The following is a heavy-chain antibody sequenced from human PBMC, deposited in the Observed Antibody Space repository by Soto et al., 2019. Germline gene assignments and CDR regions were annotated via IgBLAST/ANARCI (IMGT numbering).Heavy chain of an antibody. CDR3: AHRQAPTHCGGDCHWLDAFDI. CDR1: GFSLSTSGVG. Sequence: ESGPTLVNPTQTLTLTCTFSGFSLSTSGVGVGWIRQPPGKALEWLALIYWDDDKRYSPSLKSRLTITKDTSKNQVVLTMTNMDPVDTATYYCAHRQAPTHCGGDCHWLDAFDIWGQGTMVTVSS. J-gene: IGHJ3*02. D-gene: IGHD2-21*02. CDR2: IYWDDDK. V-gene: IGHV2-5*02.